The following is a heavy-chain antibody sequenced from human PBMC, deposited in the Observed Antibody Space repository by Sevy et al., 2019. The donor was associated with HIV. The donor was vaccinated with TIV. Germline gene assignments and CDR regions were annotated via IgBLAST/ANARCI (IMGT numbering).Heavy chain of an antibody. J-gene: IGHJ4*02. D-gene: IGHD4-17*01. CDR2: IYTGGST. V-gene: IGHV4-4*07. CDR1: GGSISSYY. Sequence: SETLSLTCTVSGGSISSYYWSWIRQPAGKGLEWIGRIYTGGSTNYNPSLKSRVTMSVDTSKNQFSLKLSTVTAADTAVYYCARGPTTGTKYYFDYWGQGTLVTVSS. CDR3: ARGPTTGTKYYFDY.